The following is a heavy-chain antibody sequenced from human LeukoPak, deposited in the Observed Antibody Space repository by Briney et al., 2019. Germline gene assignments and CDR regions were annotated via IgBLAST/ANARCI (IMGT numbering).Heavy chain of an antibody. CDR3: AKDVRVVVSYY. V-gene: IGHV3-23*01. CDR2: ISGSGGST. J-gene: IGHJ4*02. Sequence: GGSLRLSCAASGFTFSSYAMSWVRQAPGKGLEWVSAISGSGGSTYYADSVKGRFTISRDNSKNTLYLQMNSPRAEDTAVYYCAKDVRVVVSYYWGQGTLVTVSS. CDR1: GFTFSSYA. D-gene: IGHD2-15*01.